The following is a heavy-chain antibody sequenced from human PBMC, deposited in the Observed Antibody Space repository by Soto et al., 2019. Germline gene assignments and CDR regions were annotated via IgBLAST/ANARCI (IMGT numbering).Heavy chain of an antibody. Sequence: ASVKVSCKASGGTFNNYVINWVRQAPGQGLEWMGGIIPIFGTANYAQKFQGRVTITADKSTSTAYMELNSLRSEDTAVYYCAGRCDSTSCLAHFDYYHHGMDVWGQGTTVTV. CDR1: GGTFNNYV. J-gene: IGHJ6*02. D-gene: IGHD2-2*01. CDR3: AGRCDSTSCLAHFDYYHHGMDV. CDR2: IIPIFGTA. V-gene: IGHV1-69*06.